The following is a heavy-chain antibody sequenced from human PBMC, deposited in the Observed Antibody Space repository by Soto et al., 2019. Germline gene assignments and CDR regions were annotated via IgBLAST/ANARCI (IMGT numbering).Heavy chain of an antibody. CDR3: ARNAYDFWSGYFDY. D-gene: IGHD3-3*01. CDR2: IYYSGST. Sequence: SETLSLTCTVSAGSISSSSYYWGWIRQPPGKGLEWIGSIYYSGSTYYNPSLKSRVTISVDTSKNQFSLKLSSVTAADTAVYYCARNAYDFWSGYFDYWGQGTLVTVSS. J-gene: IGHJ4*02. CDR1: AGSISSSSYY. V-gene: IGHV4-39*01.